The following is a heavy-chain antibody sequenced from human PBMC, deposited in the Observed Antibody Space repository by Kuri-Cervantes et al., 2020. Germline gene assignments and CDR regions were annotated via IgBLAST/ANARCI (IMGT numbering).Heavy chain of an antibody. J-gene: IGHJ5*02. CDR1: GYTFTSYG. CDR2: INPNSGGT. Sequence: ASVKVSCKASGYTFTSYGISWVRQAPGQGLEWMGWINPNSGGTNYAQKFQGRVTMTRDTSISTAYMELRSLRSDDTAVYCCARDLAVAGTIWFDPWGQGTLVTVSS. CDR3: ARDLAVAGTIWFDP. V-gene: IGHV1-2*02. D-gene: IGHD6-19*01.